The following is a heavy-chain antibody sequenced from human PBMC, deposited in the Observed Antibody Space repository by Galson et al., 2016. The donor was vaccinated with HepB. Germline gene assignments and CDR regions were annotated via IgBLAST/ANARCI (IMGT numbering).Heavy chain of an antibody. J-gene: IGHJ4*02. CDR2: VYWDDDN. V-gene: IGHV2-5*02. CDR3: AHGSGWLSDY. Sequence: PALVKPTQTLTLTCTFSGFSLSTTAVGVGWFRQPPGKALEWVALVYWDDDNHYSPSLQSRLTVTKDTSKNQVVLTMTNMDPVDTATYYCAHGSGWLSDYWGQGTLVTVSS. D-gene: IGHD6-19*01. CDR1: GFSLSTTAVG.